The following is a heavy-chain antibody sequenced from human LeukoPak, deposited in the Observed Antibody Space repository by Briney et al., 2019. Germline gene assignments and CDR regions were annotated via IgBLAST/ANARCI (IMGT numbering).Heavy chain of an antibody. J-gene: IGHJ5*02. Sequence: ASVKVSCKASGYTFTGYYMHWVRQAPGQGLEWMGWINPNSGGTNYAQKFQGRVTMTTDTSTSTAYMELRSLRSDDTAVYYCARGILWFGELTGWFDPWGQGTLVTVSS. CDR3: ARGILWFGELTGWFDP. D-gene: IGHD3-10*01. CDR1: GYTFTGYY. CDR2: INPNSGGT. V-gene: IGHV1-2*02.